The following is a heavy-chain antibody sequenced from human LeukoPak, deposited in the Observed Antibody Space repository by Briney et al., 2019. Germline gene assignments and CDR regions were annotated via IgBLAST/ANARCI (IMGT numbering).Heavy chain of an antibody. CDR2: IHSGRTT. CDR3: ARDNGSGYTKGYEHYYYYLDV. V-gene: IGHV4-4*07. J-gene: IGHJ6*03. CDR1: GDSISDDY. Sequence: NPSETPSLTCTVSGDSISDDYYTWMRQPAGKGLEWIGRIHSGRTTNYNPSLMSRVTLSIDKSKKHISLRLTSVTAADTALYYCARDNGSGYTKGYEHYYYYLDVWGKGTTVTVSS. D-gene: IGHD3-3*02.